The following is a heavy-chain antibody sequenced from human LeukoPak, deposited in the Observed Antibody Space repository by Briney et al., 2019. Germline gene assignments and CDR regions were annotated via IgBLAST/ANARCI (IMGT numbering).Heavy chain of an antibody. Sequence: ASVKVSCKASGYTFTSYYMHWVRQAPGQGLEWMGIINPSGGSTSYAQKFQGRVTMTRDMSTSTAYMELRSLRSEDTAIYYCARIRDGYNDAYDLWGQGTVVTVPS. J-gene: IGHJ3*01. CDR1: GYTFTSYY. CDR3: ARIRDGYNDAYDL. D-gene: IGHD5-24*01. CDR2: INPSGGST. V-gene: IGHV1-46*01.